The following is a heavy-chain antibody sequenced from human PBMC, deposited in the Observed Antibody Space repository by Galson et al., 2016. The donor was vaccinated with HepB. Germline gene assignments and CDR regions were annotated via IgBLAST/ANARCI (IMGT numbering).Heavy chain of an antibody. V-gene: IGHV3-30*18. CDR1: GFTFGTYG. D-gene: IGHD3-10*01. J-gene: IGHJ4*02. CDR3: VKDEYYHDAGTDY. Sequence: SLRLSCAGSGFTFGTYGIHWVRQAPGKGLEWVALISFDGTNEYYSDSVKGRFTISRDNSKNTVYLQMNSLRVEDTAVFYCVKDEYYHDAGTDYWGQGTLVTVSS. CDR2: ISFDGTNE.